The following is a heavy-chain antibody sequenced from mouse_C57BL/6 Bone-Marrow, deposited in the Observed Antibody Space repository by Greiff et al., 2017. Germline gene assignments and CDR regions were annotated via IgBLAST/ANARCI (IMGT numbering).Heavy chain of an antibody. D-gene: IGHD1-1*01. CDR3: ARRGYGSLWFAY. CDR2: IPPNSGST. J-gene: IGHJ3*01. Sequence: VQLQQPGAELVKPGASVKLSCKASGYTFTSYWMHWVKQRPGQGLEWIGMIPPNSGSTNYNEKFKSKATLTVDKSSSTAYMQLSSLTSEDSAVYYCARRGYGSLWFAYWGQGTLVTVSA. V-gene: IGHV1-64*01. CDR1: GYTFTSYW.